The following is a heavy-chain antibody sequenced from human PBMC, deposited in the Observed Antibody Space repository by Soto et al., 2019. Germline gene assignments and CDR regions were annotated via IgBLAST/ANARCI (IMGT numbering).Heavy chain of an antibody. CDR1: GFTFSTYS. Sequence: GGSLRLSCAASGFTFSTYSMNWVRQAPGKGLEWVSYISSSSSAIYYADSVKGRFTISRDNAKNSLYLQMNSLRDEDTAVYYCARGGGSGTYYSFDYWGQGTLVTVSS. CDR3: ARGGGSGTYYSFDY. J-gene: IGHJ4*02. V-gene: IGHV3-48*02. CDR2: ISSSSSAI. D-gene: IGHD3-10*01.